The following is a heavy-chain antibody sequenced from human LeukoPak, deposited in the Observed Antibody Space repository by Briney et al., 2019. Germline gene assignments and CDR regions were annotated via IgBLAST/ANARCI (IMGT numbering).Heavy chain of an antibody. D-gene: IGHD4-17*01. V-gene: IGHV3-7*01. CDR2: IKKDGGER. Sequence: PGGSLRLSCAASGFTLSDYHMNWVRQAPGKGLEWVANIKKDGGERYYVDSVKGRFTISRDNAKNSLYLQMNSLRAEDTAVYYCARGAYGDYGAFDIWGQGTMVTVSS. CDR1: GFTLSDYH. J-gene: IGHJ3*02. CDR3: ARGAYGDYGAFDI.